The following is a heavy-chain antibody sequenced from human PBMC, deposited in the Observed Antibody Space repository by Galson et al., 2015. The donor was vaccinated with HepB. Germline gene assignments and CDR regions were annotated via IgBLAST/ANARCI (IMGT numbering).Heavy chain of an antibody. CDR1: GGTFSSYA. D-gene: IGHD3-3*01. V-gene: IGHV1-69*13. CDR2: IIPFFGTG. Sequence: SVKVSCKASGGTFSSYAITWVRQAPGQGLEWMGGIIPFFGTGNYAQKSQGRVTITADESTSTAYMELSSLRSEDTAVYYCARGGAMEWFSTNWFDPWGQGTLVTVSS. J-gene: IGHJ5*02. CDR3: ARGGAMEWFSTNWFDP.